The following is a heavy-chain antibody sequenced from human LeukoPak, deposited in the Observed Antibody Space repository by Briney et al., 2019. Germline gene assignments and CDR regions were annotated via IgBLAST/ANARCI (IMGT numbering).Heavy chain of an antibody. J-gene: IGHJ6*03. Sequence: SETLSLTCTVSGGPISSGSYYWSWIRQPAGKGLEWIGRIYTSGSTNYNPSLKSRVTISVDTSKNQFSLKLSSVTAADTAVYYCARDGATLHYYYYMDVWGKGTTVTISS. CDR2: IYTSGST. CDR1: GGPISSGSYY. CDR3: ARDGATLHYYYYMDV. D-gene: IGHD1-26*01. V-gene: IGHV4-61*02.